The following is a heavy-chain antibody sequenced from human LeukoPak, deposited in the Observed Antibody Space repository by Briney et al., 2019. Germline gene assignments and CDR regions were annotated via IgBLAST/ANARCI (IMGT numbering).Heavy chain of an antibody. CDR1: GFTFSSYA. D-gene: IGHD6-19*01. Sequence: PGGSLRLSCAASGFTFSSYAMSWVRQAPGKGLEWVSAISGSGGSTYYADSVKGRFTISRDNSKNTLYLQMNSLRAEDTAVYYCARVTGQWLVRFYFDYWGQGTLVTVSS. CDR2: ISGSGGST. J-gene: IGHJ4*02. V-gene: IGHV3-23*01. CDR3: ARVTGQWLVRFYFDY.